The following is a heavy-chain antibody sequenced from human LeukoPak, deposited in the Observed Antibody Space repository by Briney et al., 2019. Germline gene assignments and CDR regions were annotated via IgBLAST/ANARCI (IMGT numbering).Heavy chain of an antibody. CDR2: IYSGGST. J-gene: IGHJ4*02. CDR3: ARDQNGDYTFDY. CDR1: GFTVSSNY. D-gene: IGHD4-17*01. V-gene: IGHV3-66*01. Sequence: PGGSLRLSCAASGFTVSSNYMSWVRQAPGKGLEWVSVIYSGGSTYYADSVKGRFTISRDNSKNTLYLQMNSLRAEDTAVYYCARDQNGDYTFDYWGQGTLVTVSS.